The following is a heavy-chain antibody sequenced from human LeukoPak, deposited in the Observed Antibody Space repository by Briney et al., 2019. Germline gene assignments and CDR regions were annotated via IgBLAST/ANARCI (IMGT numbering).Heavy chain of an antibody. CDR2: IYSGGST. V-gene: IGHV3-53*01. Sequence: GGSLRLSCAASGFTVSSNYMSWVRQAPGKGLEWVSVIYSGGSTYYADSVKGRFAISRDNSKNTLYLQMNSLRAEDTAVYYCAVLPAAKRGRWFDPWGQGTLVTVSS. CDR1: GFTVSSNY. D-gene: IGHD2-2*01. J-gene: IGHJ5*02. CDR3: AVLPAAKRGRWFDP.